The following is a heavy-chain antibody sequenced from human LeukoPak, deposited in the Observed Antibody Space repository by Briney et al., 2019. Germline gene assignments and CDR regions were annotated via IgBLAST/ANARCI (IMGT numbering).Heavy chain of an antibody. CDR1: GGTFSSYA. CDR3: ARRITMVRGVTTDNWFDP. D-gene: IGHD3-10*01. Sequence: ASVKVSCKASGGTFSSYAISWVRQAPGQGLEWMGGIIPIFGTANYAQKFRGRVTITADESTSTAYMELSSLRSEDTAVYYCARRITMVRGVTTDNWFDPWGQGTLVTVSS. CDR2: IIPIFGTA. J-gene: IGHJ5*02. V-gene: IGHV1-69*01.